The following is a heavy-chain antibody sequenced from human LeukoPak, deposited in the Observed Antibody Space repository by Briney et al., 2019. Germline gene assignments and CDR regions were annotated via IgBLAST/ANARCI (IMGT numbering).Heavy chain of an antibody. V-gene: IGHV4-30-4*08. CDR3: ARGGYCSSTSCRDAFDI. D-gene: IGHD2-2*01. J-gene: IGHJ3*02. CDR2: IYYSGST. CDR1: GGSFSGYY. Sequence: KTSETLSLTCAVYGGSFSGYYWSWIRQPPGKGLEWIGYIYYSGSTYYNPSLKSRVTISVDTSKNQFSLKLSSVTAADTAVYYCARGGYCSSTSCRDAFDIWGQGTMVTVSS.